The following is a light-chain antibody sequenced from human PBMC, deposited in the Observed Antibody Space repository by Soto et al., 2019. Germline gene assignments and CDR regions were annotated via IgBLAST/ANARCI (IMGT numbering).Light chain of an antibody. J-gene: IGKJ1*01. CDR2: GAS. V-gene: IGKV3-11*01. CDR3: QQFAASPRT. Sequence: EIVLTQSPATPSLSPGERATLSCRASQSVSHYLAWYQQKPGQAPRLLIGASTRATGIPDRFSDSGSGTDFTLTISRLEPEDFAVYYCQQFAASPRTFGQGTKVDIK. CDR1: QSVSHY.